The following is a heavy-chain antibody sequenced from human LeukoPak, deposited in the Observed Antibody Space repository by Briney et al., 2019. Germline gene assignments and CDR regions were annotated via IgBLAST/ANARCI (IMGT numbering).Heavy chain of an antibody. D-gene: IGHD3-10*01. CDR3: AGSKGFGEFFDAFDI. V-gene: IGHV3-30*03. CDR1: GFTFSRYV. Sequence: GGSLRPSCAASGFTFSRYVINWVRQAPGKGPEWVAVVSSEGSNKYYGDSVKGRFIISRDNSMNTLYLQMNSLRAEDTAVYYCAGSKGFGEFFDAFDIWGQGTLVTVSS. CDR2: VSSEGSNK. J-gene: IGHJ3*02.